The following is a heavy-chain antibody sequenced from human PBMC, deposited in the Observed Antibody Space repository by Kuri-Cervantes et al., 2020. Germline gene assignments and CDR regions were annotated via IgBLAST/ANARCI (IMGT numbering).Heavy chain of an antibody. CDR2: IKQDGSEK. Sequence: GGSLRLSCAASGFTFSSYWMSWVRQAPGKGLEWVANIKQDGSEKYYVDSVKGRFTISRDNAKNSLYLQMNSLRAEDTAVYYCARDPTMVRGVIYYYYYGMDVWGQGTTVTVSS. J-gene: IGHJ6*02. CDR1: GFTFSSYW. CDR3: ARDPTMVRGVIYYYYYGMDV. V-gene: IGHV3-7*01. D-gene: IGHD3-10*01.